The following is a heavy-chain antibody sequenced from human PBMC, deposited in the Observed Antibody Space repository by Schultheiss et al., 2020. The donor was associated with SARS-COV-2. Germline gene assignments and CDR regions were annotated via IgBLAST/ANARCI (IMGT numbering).Heavy chain of an antibody. J-gene: IGHJ4*02. CDR1: GFTFSGSA. Sequence: GGSLRLSCAASGFTFSGSAMHWVRQASGKGLEWVGRIRSKAKSYATAYVESVKGRFTISRDNSKNTLYLQMNSLRAEDTAVYYCAASPEWFGELSELWGQGTLVTVSS. CDR2: IRSKAKSYAT. D-gene: IGHD3-10*01. CDR3: AASPEWFGELSEL. V-gene: IGHV3-73*01.